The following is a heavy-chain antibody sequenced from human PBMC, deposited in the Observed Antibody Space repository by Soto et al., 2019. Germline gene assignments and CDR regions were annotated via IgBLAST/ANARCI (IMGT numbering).Heavy chain of an antibody. V-gene: IGHV3-30*18. D-gene: IGHD6-19*01. CDR1: GFTFSSYG. Sequence: LRLSCAASGFTFSSYGMHWVRQAPGKGLEWVALILHDGSNKYYADSVKGRFTISRDNSKNTLYLQMNSLRADDTAVYYCANGGRYGQITPFAYWGQGTLVTVSS. CDR3: ANGGRYGQITPFAY. J-gene: IGHJ4*02. CDR2: ILHDGSNK.